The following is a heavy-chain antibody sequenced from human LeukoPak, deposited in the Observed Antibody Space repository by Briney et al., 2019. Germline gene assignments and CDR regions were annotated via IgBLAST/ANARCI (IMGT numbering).Heavy chain of an antibody. D-gene: IGHD1-26*01. CDR3: ARGGALDAFDI. CDR2: IYYSGST. Sequence: PSETLSLTCTVSGGSISSYYWSWIRQPPGKGLEWIGYIYYSGSTNYNPSLKSRVTISVDTSKNQFSLKLSSVTAADTAVYYCARGGALDAFDIWGQGTMVTVSS. CDR1: GGSISSYY. V-gene: IGHV4-59*01. J-gene: IGHJ3*02.